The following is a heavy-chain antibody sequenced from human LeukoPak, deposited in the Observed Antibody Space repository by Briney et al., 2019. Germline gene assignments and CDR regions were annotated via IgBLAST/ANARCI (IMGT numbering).Heavy chain of an antibody. D-gene: IGHD3-22*01. CDR2: INPNTGNK. Sequence: ASVKVSCKASGYTFTGYYIHWVRQPPGKGLEWMGYINPNTGNKNYPQNFQDRVTMTRDTSISTAFMELSSLRSDDTAVYCAREEASTRIHFDYWGQGTLVTVSS. J-gene: IGHJ4*02. CDR3: AREEASTRIHFDY. V-gene: IGHV1-2*02. CDR1: GYTFTGYY.